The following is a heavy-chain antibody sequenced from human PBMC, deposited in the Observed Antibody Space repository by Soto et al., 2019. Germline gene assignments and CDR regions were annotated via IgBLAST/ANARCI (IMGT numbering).Heavy chain of an antibody. Sequence: QVQLVESEGGVVQPGGSLRLSCATSGFTFSSYGMHWVRQAPGKGLEWVALIWFDGSNKYYADSVKGRFTISRDNTKNTLLLHMNNLRAEDTAVYYCAKSGLLGNCRSGTCYSDYWGQGTLVTVSS. CDR3: AKSGLLGNCRSGTCYSDY. CDR1: GFTFSSYG. V-gene: IGHV3-33*06. D-gene: IGHD2-2*01. CDR2: IWFDGSNK. J-gene: IGHJ4*02.